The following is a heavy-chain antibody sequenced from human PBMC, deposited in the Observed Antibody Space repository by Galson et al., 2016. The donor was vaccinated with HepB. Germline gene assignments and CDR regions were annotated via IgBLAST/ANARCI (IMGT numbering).Heavy chain of an antibody. CDR1: GGSISSSDYK. V-gene: IGHV4-39*01. J-gene: IGHJ4*02. CDR2: IYYSGST. CDR3: GGILGTFDY. D-gene: IGHD2-15*01. Sequence: SETLSLTCTVSGGSISSSDYKWGWVRQPPGRGLEWIGNIYYSGSTYYNPSLKSRVTISVDASKSQFSLKLNSVIAADTEVSFWGGILGTFDYWGQGTLVTVSS.